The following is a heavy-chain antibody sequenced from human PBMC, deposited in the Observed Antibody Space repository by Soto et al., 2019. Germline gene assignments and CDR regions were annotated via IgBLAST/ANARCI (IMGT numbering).Heavy chain of an antibody. CDR1: GFTFSSYA. D-gene: IGHD3-9*01. CDR3: ARDPVIVVVPAANQTTKYYDILTGYSYFDY. V-gene: IGHV3-30-3*01. CDR2: ISYDGSNK. J-gene: IGHJ4*02. Sequence: GGSLRLSCAASGFTFSSYAMHWVRQAPGKGLEWVAVISYDGSNKYYADSVKGRFTISRDNSKNTLYLQMNSLRAEDTAVYYCARDPVIVVVPAANQTTKYYDILTGYSYFDYWGQGTLVTVSS.